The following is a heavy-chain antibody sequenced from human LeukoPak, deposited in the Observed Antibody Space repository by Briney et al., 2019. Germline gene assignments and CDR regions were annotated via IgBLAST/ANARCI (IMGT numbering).Heavy chain of an antibody. CDR2: INPNSGGT. CDR1: GYTFTGYY. D-gene: IGHD3-3*01. CDR3: ARVLRFRYGMDV. J-gene: IGHJ6*02. Sequence: EASVKVSCKASGYTFTGYYMHWVRQAPGQGLEWMGWINPNSGGTNYARKFQGRVTMTRDTSISTAYMELSRLRSDDTAVYYCARVLRFRYGMDVWGQGTTVTVSS. V-gene: IGHV1-2*02.